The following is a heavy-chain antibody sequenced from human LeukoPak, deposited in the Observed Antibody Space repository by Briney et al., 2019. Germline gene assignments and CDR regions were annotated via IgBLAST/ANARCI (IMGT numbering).Heavy chain of an antibody. V-gene: IGHV1-18*01. CDR3: ARDGAYCGGDCYPNYYCHYGMDV. Sequence: ASVKVSCKASVYTFTSYGVSWVRQAPGQRLEWRVWISAYIGNTDYAQKLQGRVTMTTDTSTSTDYMELRSLRSDDTAVYYCARDGAYCGGDCYPNYYCHYGMDVWGQGTTVSVSS. CDR2: ISAYIGNT. D-gene: IGHD2-21*02. CDR1: VYTFTSYG. J-gene: IGHJ6*02.